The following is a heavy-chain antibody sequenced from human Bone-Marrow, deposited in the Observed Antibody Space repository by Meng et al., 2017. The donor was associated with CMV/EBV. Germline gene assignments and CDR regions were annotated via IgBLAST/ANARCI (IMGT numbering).Heavy chain of an antibody. J-gene: IGHJ5*02. D-gene: IGHD2-2*02. CDR3: ARARGCSSTSCYTRSWFDP. Sequence: SFSGSYWGWTRQPPGECLEWIGGINHSGSTNYNPSLKSRVTISVDTSKNQFSLKLSSVTAADTAVYYCARARGCSSTSCYTRSWFDPWGQGTLVTVSS. CDR1: SFSGSY. V-gene: IGHV4-34*01. CDR2: INHSGST.